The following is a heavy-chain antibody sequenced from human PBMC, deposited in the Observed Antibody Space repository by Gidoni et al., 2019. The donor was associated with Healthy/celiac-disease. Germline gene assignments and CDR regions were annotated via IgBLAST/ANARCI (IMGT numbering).Heavy chain of an antibody. CDR3: ARDRDYYDSSGYRGDY. CDR2: ISSSSSTT. J-gene: IGHJ4*02. D-gene: IGHD3-22*01. CDR1: GFTFSRYS. Sequence: EVQLVESGGGLVQPGGSLRLSCAASGFTFSRYSMNWVRQAPGKGLEWVSYISSSSSTTYYADSVKGRFTISRDNAKNSLYLQMNSLRAEDTAVYYCARDRDYYDSSGYRGDYWGQGTLVTVSS. V-gene: IGHV3-48*04.